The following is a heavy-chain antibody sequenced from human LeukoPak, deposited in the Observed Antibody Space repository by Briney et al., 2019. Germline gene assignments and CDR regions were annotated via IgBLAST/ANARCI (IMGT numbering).Heavy chain of an antibody. V-gene: IGHV3-64*01. CDR2: ISSNGGST. CDR3: AKDRYGGNSVIFSEYFQH. Sequence: GGSLRLSCAASGFTFSSYAMHWVRQAPGKGLEYVSAISSNGGSTYYANSVKGRFTISRDNSKNTLYLQMGSLRAEDMAVYYCAKDRYGGNSVIFSEYFQHWGQGTLVTVSS. J-gene: IGHJ1*01. D-gene: IGHD4-23*01. CDR1: GFTFSSYA.